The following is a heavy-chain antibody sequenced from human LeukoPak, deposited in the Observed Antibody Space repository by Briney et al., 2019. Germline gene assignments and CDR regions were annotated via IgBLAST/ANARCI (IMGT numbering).Heavy chain of an antibody. CDR2: ISSSGSTV. D-gene: IGHD1-14*01. Sequence: GGSLRLSCGASGFIFSTFDMNWVRQAPGKGLEWVSHISSSGSTVYYADSVKGRFTISRDNAKDSLYLQMISLRAEDTAVYYCSTRPRSRNSGIHNDYWGQGTLVTVSP. J-gene: IGHJ4*02. CDR3: STRPRSRNSGIHNDY. CDR1: GFIFSTFD. V-gene: IGHV3-48*03.